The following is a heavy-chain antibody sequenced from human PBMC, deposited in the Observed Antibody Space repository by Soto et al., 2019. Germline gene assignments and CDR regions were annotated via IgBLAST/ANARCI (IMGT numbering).Heavy chain of an antibody. J-gene: IGHJ5*02. CDR2: IIPIFGTA. V-gene: IGHV1-69*12. D-gene: IGHD6-19*01. CDR3: ARDRIKGRKAVAGVGP. CDR1: GGTFSSYA. Sequence: QVQLVQSGAEVKKPGSSVKVSCKASGGTFSSYAISWVRQAPGQGLEWMGGIIPIFGTANYAQKFQGRVTITADESTSTAYMELSSRRSEDTAVYYCARDRIKGRKAVAGVGPWGQGTLVTVSS.